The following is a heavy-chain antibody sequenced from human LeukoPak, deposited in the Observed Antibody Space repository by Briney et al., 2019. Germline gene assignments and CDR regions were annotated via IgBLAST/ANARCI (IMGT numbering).Heavy chain of an antibody. CDR2: IDYSGNT. Sequence: SETLSLTCTVSGGSISSSNYIWAWIRQPPGKGLEWIGHIDYSGNTYYNPSLKSRVTISVDTSKNQFSLNLNSVTAADTAVFYCARGGRGTWLHRDIYFDYWGQGTLVTVSS. V-gene: IGHV4-39*07. D-gene: IGHD5-24*01. CDR3: ARGGRGTWLHRDIYFDY. CDR1: GGSISSSNYI. J-gene: IGHJ4*02.